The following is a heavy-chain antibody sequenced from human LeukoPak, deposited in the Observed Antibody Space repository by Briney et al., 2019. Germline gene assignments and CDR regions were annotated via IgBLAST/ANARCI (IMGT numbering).Heavy chain of an antibody. CDR2: ISTYNGYT. CDR3: ATAVTTGTTNDAFDI. Sequence: AASVKVSCKASGYTFTSYGIGWVRQAPGQGLEGMGWISTYNGYTNSAQKFQGRVTMTEDTSTDTAYMELSSLRSEDTAVYYCATAVTTGTTNDAFDIWGQGTMVTVSS. D-gene: IGHD1-1*01. J-gene: IGHJ3*02. CDR1: GYTFTSYG. V-gene: IGHV1-18*01.